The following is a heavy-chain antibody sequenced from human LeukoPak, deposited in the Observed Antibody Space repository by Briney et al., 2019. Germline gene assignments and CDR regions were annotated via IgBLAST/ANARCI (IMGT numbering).Heavy chain of an antibody. D-gene: IGHD4-11*01. J-gene: IGHJ4*02. Sequence: PGGSLRLSCAASGFTFSKYAMTWVRQAPGKGLEWVSTISGSGGDTYYADSVKGRFTISRDNAKNTLYLQMNSLRAEDTAVYYCARDSTRGYFDYWGQGTLVTVSS. CDR2: ISGSGGDT. CDR3: ARDSTRGYFDY. V-gene: IGHV3-23*01. CDR1: GFTFSKYA.